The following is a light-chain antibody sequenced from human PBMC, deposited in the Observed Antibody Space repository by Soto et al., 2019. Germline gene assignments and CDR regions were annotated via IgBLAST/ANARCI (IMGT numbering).Light chain of an antibody. V-gene: IGKV1-13*02. Sequence: AIQLTQSPSSLSASVGDRVTITCRASQGISSALAWYQQKPGKAPKLLIYDASSLESGVPSRFSGSGSGTDFTLTISSLQPDDFATYYCQQYNTYSPERTFGQGTKVDIK. CDR1: QGISSA. J-gene: IGKJ1*01. CDR2: DAS. CDR3: QQYNTYSPERT.